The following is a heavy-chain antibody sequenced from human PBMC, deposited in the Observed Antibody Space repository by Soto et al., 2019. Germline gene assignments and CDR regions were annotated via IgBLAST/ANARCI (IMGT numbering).Heavy chain of an antibody. Sequence: QLQLQESGSGLVKPSQTLSLTCAVSGGSISSGGYSWSWIRQPPGKGLEWIGYIYHSGSTYYNPSLKSRVTISLDRSKKQFSLKLSSVTAAETAVYYCSRGMTTVTTLDYWGQGTLVTVSS. CDR2: IYHSGST. CDR1: GGSISSGGYS. J-gene: IGHJ4*02. D-gene: IGHD4-17*01. CDR3: SRGMTTVTTLDY. V-gene: IGHV4-30-2*01.